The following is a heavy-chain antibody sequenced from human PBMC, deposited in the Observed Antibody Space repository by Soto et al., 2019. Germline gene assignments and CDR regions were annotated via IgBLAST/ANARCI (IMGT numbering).Heavy chain of an antibody. CDR3: ARGSASSSWSYDYYYAMDV. CDR2: ISSSGSTI. D-gene: IGHD6-13*01. Sequence: PGGSLRLYCAASGFTFSSYEMHWVRQAPGKGLEWVSYISSSGSTIYYADSVKGRFTISRDNAKNARYLQMNSLRAEDTAVYYCARGSASSSWSYDYYYAMDVWGQGTTVTVSS. V-gene: IGHV3-48*03. CDR1: GFTFSSYE. J-gene: IGHJ6*02.